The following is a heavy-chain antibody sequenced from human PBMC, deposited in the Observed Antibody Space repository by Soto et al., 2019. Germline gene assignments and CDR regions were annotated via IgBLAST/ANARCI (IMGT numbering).Heavy chain of an antibody. V-gene: IGHV1-69*13. D-gene: IGHD3-22*01. CDR2: IIPIFGTA. Sequence: SVKVSCKASGCTFSSYAISCVRQAPGQVLEWMGVIIPIFGTANYAQKFQGRVTITADESTSTAYMELSNLRSEDTAVYYCARSIQMMYYYDSSGAGNNWFDPWGQGTLVTVSS. J-gene: IGHJ5*02. CDR3: ARSIQMMYYYDSSGAGNNWFDP. CDR1: GCTFSSYA.